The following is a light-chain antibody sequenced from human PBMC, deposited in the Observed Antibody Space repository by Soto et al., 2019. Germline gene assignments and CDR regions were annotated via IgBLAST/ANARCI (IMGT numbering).Light chain of an antibody. CDR3: QQSNNWPPDRT. J-gene: IGKJ1*01. CDR1: QSVGSN. CDR2: GAS. Sequence: EIVMTQSPATLSVSPGERATLSCRASQSVGSNLAWYQQKPGQAPRLLIYGASTRATGIPARFSGSGSGTEFTLTISSLQSEDFASYFCQQSNNWPPDRTFGQGTKVEIK. V-gene: IGKV3-15*01.